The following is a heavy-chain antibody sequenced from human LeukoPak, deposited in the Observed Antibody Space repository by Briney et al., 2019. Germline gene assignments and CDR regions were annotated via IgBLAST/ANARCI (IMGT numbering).Heavy chain of an antibody. CDR3: ANQTYVWSCFDY. J-gene: IGHJ4*02. D-gene: IGHD3-3*01. Sequence: GGSLRLSCAASGFSFSSYAMSWVRQAPGKGLEWVSAISGSGGSTYYADSVEGRFTISRDNSKNTLYLQMNSLRAEDTAVYYCANQTYVWSCFDYWGQGTLVTVSS. V-gene: IGHV3-23*01. CDR2: ISGSGGST. CDR1: GFSFSSYA.